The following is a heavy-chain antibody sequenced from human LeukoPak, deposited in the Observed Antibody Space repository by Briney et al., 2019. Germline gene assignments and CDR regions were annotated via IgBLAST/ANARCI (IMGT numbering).Heavy chain of an antibody. D-gene: IGHD6-13*01. Sequence: PSETLSLTCAVYGGSFSGYYWSWIRQPPGKGLEWIGEINHSGSTNHNPSLKSRVTISVDTSKNQFSLKLSSVTAADTAVYYCARRMYSSSWYGWFDPWGQGTLVTVSS. CDR3: ARRMYSSSWYGWFDP. V-gene: IGHV4-34*01. J-gene: IGHJ5*02. CDR1: GGSFSGYY. CDR2: INHSGST.